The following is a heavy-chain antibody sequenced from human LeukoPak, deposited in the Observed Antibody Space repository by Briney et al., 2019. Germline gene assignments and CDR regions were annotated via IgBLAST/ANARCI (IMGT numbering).Heavy chain of an antibody. CDR2: TT. V-gene: IGHV4-59*01. CDR3: ARDSSSSWYAPYYYYYYMDV. Sequence: TTNYTPSLQSRVTISVDTSKNQFSLKLSSVTAADTAVYYCARDSSSSWYAPYYYYYYMDVWGKGTPVTVSS. J-gene: IGHJ6*03. D-gene: IGHD6-13*01.